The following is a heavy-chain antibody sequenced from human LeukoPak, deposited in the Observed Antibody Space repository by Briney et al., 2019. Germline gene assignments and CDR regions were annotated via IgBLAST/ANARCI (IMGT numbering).Heavy chain of an antibody. Sequence: GGPLRLSCAASGFRFSSFGMHWVRQAPGKGLEWVAVIWYDGSEKYYADSVKGRFTISRDNSKNTLYLHTNSLRVEDTAVYYCTRAGTDFDYWGQGTLVTVSS. CDR1: GFRFSSFG. CDR2: IWYDGSEK. CDR3: TRAGTDFDY. V-gene: IGHV3-33*01. J-gene: IGHJ4*02.